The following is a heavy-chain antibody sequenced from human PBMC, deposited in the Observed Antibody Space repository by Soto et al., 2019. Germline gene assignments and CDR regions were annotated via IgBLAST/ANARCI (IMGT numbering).Heavy chain of an antibody. J-gene: IGHJ4*02. CDR1: GFSLSTSRVV. D-gene: IGHD3-10*01. CDR2: IYWDDDK. V-gene: IGHV2-5*02. CDR3: VHTSGSGNSACFDY. Sequence: QITLKESGPTLVKPTQTLTLTCTFSGFSLSTSRVVVGWIRKPPGKPREWLALIYWDDDKRYSPSLKNRLTITKDTSKNQVVLTMTNADPVDTATYYCVHTSGSGNSACFDYWGQGTLVTVSS.